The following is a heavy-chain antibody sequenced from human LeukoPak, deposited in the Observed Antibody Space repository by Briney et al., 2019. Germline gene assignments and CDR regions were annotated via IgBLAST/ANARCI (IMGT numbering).Heavy chain of an antibody. CDR1: GFTFSSYG. Sequence: PGGSLRLSCAASGFTFSSYGMHWVRQAPGKGLEWVAFIRYDGSNKYYADSVKGRFTISRDNSKNSLYLQMNSLRAEDTAVYYCARDLRGYFDWEVAFDIWGQGTMVTVSS. CDR3: ARDLRGYFDWEVAFDI. CDR2: IRYDGSNK. V-gene: IGHV3-30*02. J-gene: IGHJ3*02. D-gene: IGHD3-9*01.